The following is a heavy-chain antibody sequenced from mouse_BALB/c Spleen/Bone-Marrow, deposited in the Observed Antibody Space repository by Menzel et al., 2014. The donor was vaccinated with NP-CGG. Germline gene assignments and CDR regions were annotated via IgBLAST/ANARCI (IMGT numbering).Heavy chain of an antibody. V-gene: IGHV1S126*01. Sequence: VKLMESEPQLVRPGASVKISCKASGYSFTSYWMHWVRQRPGQGLEWIGMIDPSDSETRINQKFKDKATLPVDESSSTAYMQLSSPTLEDSAVYYCARGAVAMDYWGQGTSVTVSS. J-gene: IGHJ4*01. CDR3: ARGAVAMDY. CDR1: GYSFTSYW. CDR2: IDPSDSET.